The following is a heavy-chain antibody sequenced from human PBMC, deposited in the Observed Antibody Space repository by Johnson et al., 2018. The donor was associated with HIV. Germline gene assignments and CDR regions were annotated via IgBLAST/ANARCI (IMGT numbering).Heavy chain of an antibody. Sequence: VQLVESGGGLVQPGGSLKLSCAASGFTFSASGMHWVRQAPGKGLDWVSSISGSGGSTHYADSVKGRFTISRDNSKSTLYLQMNSLRAEDTAIYYCAKAENLVGVTGDGDFDIWGRGTMVTVSS. V-gene: IGHV3-23*04. J-gene: IGHJ3*02. CDR1: GFTFSASG. D-gene: IGHD1-26*01. CDR3: AKAENLVGVTGDGDFDI. CDR2: ISGSGGST.